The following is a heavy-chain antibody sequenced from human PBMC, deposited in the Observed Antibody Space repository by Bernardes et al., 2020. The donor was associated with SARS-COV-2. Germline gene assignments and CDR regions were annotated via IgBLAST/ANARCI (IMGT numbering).Heavy chain of an antibody. D-gene: IGHD2-2*01. CDR3: AKEGDSRTSRRTDS. CDR1: GFSFSSYG. V-gene: IGHV3-30*18. CDR2: IAHDGSLQ. Sequence: GGSLRLSCAASGFSFSSYGMHWVRQAPGKGLEWLAVIAHDGSLQYYADSVKGRFTISRDNSKNTLYLEMNSLRPEDTAVYYCAKEGDSRTSRRTDSWGQGTLVTVSS. J-gene: IGHJ5*01.